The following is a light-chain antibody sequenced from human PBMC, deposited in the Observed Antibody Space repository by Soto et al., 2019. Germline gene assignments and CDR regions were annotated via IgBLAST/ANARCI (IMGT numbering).Light chain of an antibody. CDR3: CSYAGSSTHVV. J-gene: IGLJ2*01. CDR1: SSDVGSYNL. V-gene: IGLV2-23*01. Sequence: QSVLTQPASVSGSPGQSITISCTGTSSDVGSYNLVSWYQQHPGKAPKLMIYEGSKRPSGFSNRFSGSKSGNTASLTISGLQAEEEADYYCCSYAGSSTHVVFGGGTKLTV. CDR2: EGS.